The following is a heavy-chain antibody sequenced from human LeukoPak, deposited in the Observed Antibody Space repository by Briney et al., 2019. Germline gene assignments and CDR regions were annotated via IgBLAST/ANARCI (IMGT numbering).Heavy chain of an antibody. D-gene: IGHD3-3*01. J-gene: IGHJ3*02. CDR1: GGSISSYY. Sequence: SETLSLTCTVSGGSISSYYWSWIRQPPGKGLEWIGYIYYSGSTNYNPSLKSRVTISVDTSKNQFPLKLSSVTAADTAVYYCARHAYYDFWSGYFDAFDIWGQGTMVTVSS. CDR2: IYYSGST. CDR3: ARHAYYDFWSGYFDAFDI. V-gene: IGHV4-59*08.